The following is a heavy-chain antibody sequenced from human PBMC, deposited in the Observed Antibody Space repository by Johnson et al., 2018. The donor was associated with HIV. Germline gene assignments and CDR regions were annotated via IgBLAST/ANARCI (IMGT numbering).Heavy chain of an antibody. V-gene: IGHV3-7*01. CDR2: IKQDGSEK. CDR3: ARDPVSHYYDSSGSLDDAFDI. Sequence: VQLVESGGGLVQPGGSLRLSCAASGFTFSSYWMSWVRQAPGKGLEWVANIKQDGSEKYYVDSVKGRFTISRDNAKNSLYLQMNSLRAEDTAVYYCARDPVSHYYDSSGSLDDAFDIWGQGTMVTVS. J-gene: IGHJ3*02. CDR1: GFTFSSYW. D-gene: IGHD3-22*01.